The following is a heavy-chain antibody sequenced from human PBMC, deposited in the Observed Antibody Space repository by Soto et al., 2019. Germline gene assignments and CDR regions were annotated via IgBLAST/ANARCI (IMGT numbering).Heavy chain of an antibody. CDR1: GYTFTGYY. V-gene: IGHV1-2*04. J-gene: IGHJ6*02. Sequence: GASVKVSCKASGYTFTGYYMHWVRQAPGQGLEWMGWINPNSGGTNYAQKFQGWVTMTRDTSISTAYMELSRLRSDDTAVYYCARDIGRIVVVPAAIHGMDVWGQGTTVTVSS. CDR3: ARDIGRIVVVPAAIHGMDV. CDR2: INPNSGGT. D-gene: IGHD2-2*01.